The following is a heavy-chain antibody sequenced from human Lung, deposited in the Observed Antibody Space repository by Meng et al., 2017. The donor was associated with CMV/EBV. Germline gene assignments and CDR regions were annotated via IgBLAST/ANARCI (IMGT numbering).Heavy chain of an antibody. Sequence: SETLSLXXTVSGGSVSSGSYYWSWIRQPPGKGLEWIGYVHYSGSTNYNPSLKSRVTISLDTSKNQFSLRLSSVTAADTAVYFCARFLDSWFYFDSWGQGTSVTVSS. V-gene: IGHV4-61*01. J-gene: IGHJ4*02. CDR1: GGSVSSGSYY. D-gene: IGHD6-13*01. CDR3: ARFLDSWFYFDS. CDR2: VHYSGST.